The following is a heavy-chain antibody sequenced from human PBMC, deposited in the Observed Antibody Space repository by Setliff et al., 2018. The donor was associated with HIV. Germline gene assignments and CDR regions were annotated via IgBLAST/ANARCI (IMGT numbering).Heavy chain of an antibody. CDR2: INPNSGGT. D-gene: IGHD6-19*01. CDR1: GYTFTGYY. Sequence: GASVKVSCKASGYTFTGYYMHWVRQAPGQGLEWMGRINPNSGGTNYAQKFQGRVTMTRDTSISTAYMELSRLRSDDTAVYYCARDWVAGTSGYYYYYYMDVWGKGTTVTVSS. J-gene: IGHJ6*03. CDR3: ARDWVAGTSGYYYYYYMDV. V-gene: IGHV1-2*06.